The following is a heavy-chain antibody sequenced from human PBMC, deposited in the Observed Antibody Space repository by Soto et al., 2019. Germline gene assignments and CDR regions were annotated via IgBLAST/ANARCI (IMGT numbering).Heavy chain of an antibody. Sequence: QVQLVQSGAEVKKPGSSVKVSCKASGGTFSRYSITWVRQAPGHGLEWIGRIIPIFGIASYAQKFQGRVTITADESTRTAYMELSSVRSDDTAVYYCAREDRDREAGLVPAAIDGMDVWGQGTTVTVSS. CDR1: GGTFSRYS. D-gene: IGHD2-2*01. J-gene: IGHJ6*02. CDR3: AREDRDREAGLVPAAIDGMDV. V-gene: IGHV1-69*08. CDR2: IIPIFGIA.